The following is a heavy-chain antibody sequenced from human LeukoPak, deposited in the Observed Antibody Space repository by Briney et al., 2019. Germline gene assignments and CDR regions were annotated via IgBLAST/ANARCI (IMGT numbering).Heavy chain of an antibody. Sequence: PSQTLSLTCTVSGGSISSGDYYWSWIRQPPGKGLEWIGYIYYSGSTNYNPSLKSRVTISVDTSKNQFSLKLSSVTAADTAVYYCARVMGEPGYNWFDPWGQGTLVTVSS. CDR3: ARVMGEPGYNWFDP. CDR2: IYYSGST. D-gene: IGHD3-16*01. J-gene: IGHJ5*02. V-gene: IGHV4-61*08. CDR1: GGSISSGDYY.